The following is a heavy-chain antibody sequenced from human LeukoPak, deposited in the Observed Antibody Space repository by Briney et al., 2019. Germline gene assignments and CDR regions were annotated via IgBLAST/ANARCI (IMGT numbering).Heavy chain of an antibody. CDR1: GGSISSYY. CDR2: IYYSGST. Sequence: PSETLSLTCTVSGGSISSYYWSWIRQPPGKGLEWIGYIYYSGSTNYNPSLKSRVTISVDTSKNQFSLKLSSVTAADTAVYYCAGGGYDFWSGYLIDYWGQGTLVTVSS. J-gene: IGHJ4*02. V-gene: IGHV4-59*08. CDR3: AGGGYDFWSGYLIDY. D-gene: IGHD3-3*01.